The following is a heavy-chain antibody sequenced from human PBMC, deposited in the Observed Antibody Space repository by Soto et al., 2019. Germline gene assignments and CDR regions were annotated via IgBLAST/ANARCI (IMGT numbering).Heavy chain of an antibody. CDR2: ISSSGSTI. J-gene: IGHJ1*01. CDR3: ARGDFLSSGWSAEYFQH. Sequence: GGSLRLSCEASGSTFNLYSMNWVRQAPGKGLEWVSYISSSGSTIHYADSVKGRLTISRDNARNSLYLQMNSLTDEDTAIYYCARGDFLSSGWSAEYFQHWGQGTLVTVSS. D-gene: IGHD6-19*01. V-gene: IGHV3-48*02. CDR1: GSTFNLYS.